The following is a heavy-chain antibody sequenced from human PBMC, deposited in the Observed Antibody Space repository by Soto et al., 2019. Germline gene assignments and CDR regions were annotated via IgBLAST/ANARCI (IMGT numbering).Heavy chain of an antibody. J-gene: IGHJ4*02. V-gene: IGHV6-1*01. CDR2: TYYRSKWYN. D-gene: IGHD6-13*01. CDR3: SRAYGSSCILDY. CDR1: GDSDSGNSAA. Sequence: SQTLSLTCAISGDSDSGNSAAWNWIRQSPPRGLEWLRRTYYRSKWYNDYAVSVKSRITINPDTSKNQFSLQLNSVTPEDTAVYYCSRAYGSSCILDYWGQGTLVTVSS.